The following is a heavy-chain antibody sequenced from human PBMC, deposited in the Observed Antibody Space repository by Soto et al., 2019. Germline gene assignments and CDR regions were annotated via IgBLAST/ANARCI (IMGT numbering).Heavy chain of an antibody. CDR2: IDPSGGST. Sequence: QVQLVQSGAEVKKPGASVKVSCKASGYTFTSYYMHWVRQAPGQGLEWMGIIDPSGGSTSYAQKFQGRVTMTRDTSTSIVYMELSSLRSEATAVYYCALGGGGSSTSCPRLGCGWFDPWGQGTLVTVSS. CDR3: ALGGGGSSTSCPRLGCGWFDP. J-gene: IGHJ5*02. V-gene: IGHV1-46*03. CDR1: GYTFTSYY. D-gene: IGHD2-2*01.